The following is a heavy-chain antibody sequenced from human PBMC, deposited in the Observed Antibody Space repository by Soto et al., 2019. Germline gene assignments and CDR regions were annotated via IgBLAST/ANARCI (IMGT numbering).Heavy chain of an antibody. V-gene: IGHV4-59*01. CDR2: IYYSGST. Sequence: SETLSHTCTVSGGSISSYDWSWIRQPPGKGLEWIGYIYYSGSTNYNPSLKSRVTISVDTSKNQFSLKLSSVTAADTAVYYCARDPVAYCSSTSCYDYYGMDVWGQGTTVTVSS. CDR1: GGSISSYD. D-gene: IGHD2-2*01. J-gene: IGHJ6*02. CDR3: ARDPVAYCSSTSCYDYYGMDV.